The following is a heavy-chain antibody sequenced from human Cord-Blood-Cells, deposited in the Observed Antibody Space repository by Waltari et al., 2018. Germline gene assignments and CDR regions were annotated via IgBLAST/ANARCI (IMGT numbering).Heavy chain of an antibody. CDR2: IYHSGST. D-gene: IGHD7-27*01. CDR3: ARESGDQDTGFDP. V-gene: IGHV4-4*02. J-gene: IGHJ5*02. Sequence: QVQLQESGPGLVKPSGTLSLTCAVSGGSISSSNWWSWVRQPPGKGLGWIGEIYHSGSTNSHPSLKRRVNISDQSKNQFSLKLSSVTAADTAVYYCARESGDQDTGFDPWGQGTLVTVSS. CDR1: GGSISSSNW.